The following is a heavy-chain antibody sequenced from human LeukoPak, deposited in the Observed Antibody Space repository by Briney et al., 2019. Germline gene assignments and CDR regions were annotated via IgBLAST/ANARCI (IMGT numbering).Heavy chain of an antibody. CDR1: GGSISSTTYN. CDR2: IYYSGSTYSGST. J-gene: IGHJ4*02. V-gene: IGHV4-39*01. D-gene: IGHD3-9*01. Sequence: SETLSLTCTVSGGSISSTTYNWGWIRQPPGKGLEWIGTIYYSGSTYSGSTYYNPSLKSRVTISIDTSKDQFSLKLSSVTAADTAVYYCARLGRYFDWLYLDYWGQGTLVTVSS. CDR3: ARLGRYFDWLYLDY.